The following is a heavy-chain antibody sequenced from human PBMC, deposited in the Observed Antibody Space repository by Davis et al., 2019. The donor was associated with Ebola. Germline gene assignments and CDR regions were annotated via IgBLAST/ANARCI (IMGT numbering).Heavy chain of an antibody. CDR1: GFTFSDYY. CDR2: ISSSSSYT. CDR3: ARGRGYSYGRGVYYYYGMDV. J-gene: IGHJ6*02. V-gene: IGHV3-11*06. D-gene: IGHD5-18*01. Sequence: GESLKISCAASGFTFSDYYMSWIRQAPGKGLEWVSYISSSSSYTNYADSVKGRFTISRDNAKNSLYLQMNSLRAKDTAVYYCARGRGYSYGRGVYYYYGMDVWGQGTTVTVSS.